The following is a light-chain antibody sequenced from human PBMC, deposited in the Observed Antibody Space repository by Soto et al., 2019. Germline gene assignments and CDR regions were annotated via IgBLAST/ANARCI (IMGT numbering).Light chain of an antibody. V-gene: IGKV3-20*01. CDR1: QSVSSSY. Sequence: EIVLTQSPGTLSLSPGERATLSCRASQSVSSSYLAWYQQKPGQAPRLLIYGASGRATGIPDRFSGSGSGTDFTLTISRLEPEDLAVYYCQQYGSSPLFTFGTGTKVDIK. CDR3: QQYGSSPLFT. CDR2: GAS. J-gene: IGKJ3*01.